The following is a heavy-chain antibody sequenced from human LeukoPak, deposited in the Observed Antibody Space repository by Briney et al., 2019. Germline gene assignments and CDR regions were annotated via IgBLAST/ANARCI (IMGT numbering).Heavy chain of an antibody. CDR1: GFTFSNYA. V-gene: IGHV3-23*01. CDR2: ISDSAGSS. J-gene: IGHJ3*02. Sequence: QAGGSLRLSCGVSGFTFSNYAMNWVSQAPGKGMEWVSSISDSAGSSVYGDCVKGRFTIYRVNAEETLYMKMDRLRGGDTAIYYCAKDQRSGEYDYGWGPFDIWGQGTMVTVSS. D-gene: IGHD3-10*01. CDR3: AKDQRSGEYDYGWGPFDI.